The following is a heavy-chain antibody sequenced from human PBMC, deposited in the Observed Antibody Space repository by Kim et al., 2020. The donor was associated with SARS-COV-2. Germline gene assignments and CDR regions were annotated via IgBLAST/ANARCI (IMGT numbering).Heavy chain of an antibody. V-gene: IGHV3-30*18. CDR1: GFTFSSYG. J-gene: IGHJ4*02. Sequence: GGSLRLSCAASGFTFSSYGMHWVRQAPGKGLEWVAVISYDGSNKYYADSVKGRFTISRDNSKNTLYLQMNSLRAEDTAVYYCAKDPTRGIRAFDYWGQGTLVTVSS. D-gene: IGHD5-18*01. CDR3: AKDPTRGIRAFDY. CDR2: ISYDGSNK.